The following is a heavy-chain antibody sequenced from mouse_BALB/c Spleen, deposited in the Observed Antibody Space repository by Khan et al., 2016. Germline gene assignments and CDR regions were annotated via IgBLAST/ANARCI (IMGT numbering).Heavy chain of an antibody. D-gene: IGHD1-1*01. CDR2: INTNTGEP. V-gene: IGHV9-3*02. Sequence: QIQLVQSGPELKKPGETVKISCKASGYTFTNYGMNWVKQAPGKGLKWMGWINTNTGEPTYAEEFKGRFAFSLETSARTAYLQINNLKNEHTATYFCAEDYYGSNWFAYWGQGTLVTVSA. CDR1: GYTFTNYG. J-gene: IGHJ3*01. CDR3: AEDYYGSNWFAY.